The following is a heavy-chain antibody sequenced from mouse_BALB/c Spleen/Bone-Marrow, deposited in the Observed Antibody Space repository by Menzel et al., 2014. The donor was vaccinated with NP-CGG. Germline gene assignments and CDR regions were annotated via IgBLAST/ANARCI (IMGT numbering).Heavy chain of an antibody. J-gene: IGHJ4*01. CDR3: ARVKLWSYAMDY. CDR1: GFNIKDTY. Sequence: EVKLVDSGAELVKPGASVKLSCTASGFNIKDTYMHWVKQRPEQGLEWIGRIDPANGNTKYDPKFQGKATITADTSSNTAYLQLSSLTSEDTAVYYCARVKLWSYAMDYWGQGTSVTVSS. D-gene: IGHD1-1*02. V-gene: IGHV14-3*02. CDR2: IDPANGNT.